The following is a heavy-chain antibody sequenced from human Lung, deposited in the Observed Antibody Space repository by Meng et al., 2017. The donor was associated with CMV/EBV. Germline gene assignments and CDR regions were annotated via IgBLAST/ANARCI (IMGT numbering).Heavy chain of an antibody. Sequence: GGTFTTYPISWVRQAPGQGFEWMGGITPVFGTTKYAQRFQDRVTLVTDKSTNTVYMEVNDLRSEDTAIYYCARHLCADNTCYTPLDNWGQGTLVTVSS. V-gene: IGHV1-69*05. CDR1: GGTFTTYP. D-gene: IGHD1-14*01. CDR3: ARHLCADNTCYTPLDN. CDR2: ITPVFGTT. J-gene: IGHJ4*02.